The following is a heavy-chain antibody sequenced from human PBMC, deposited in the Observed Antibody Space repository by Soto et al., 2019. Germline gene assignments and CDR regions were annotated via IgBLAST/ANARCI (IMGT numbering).Heavy chain of an antibody. Sequence: GGSLRLSCAASGFTFSNYAMTWVHQAPGKGLEWVSVITGSGGTYFVDSVKGRFTISRDNSKNTVYLQMNSLRAEDTAVYYCAKRPLTAAGFDYWGQGTLVTVSS. V-gene: IGHV3-23*01. CDR3: AKRPLTAAGFDY. J-gene: IGHJ4*02. CDR1: GFTFSNYA. D-gene: IGHD6-13*01. CDR2: ITGSGGT.